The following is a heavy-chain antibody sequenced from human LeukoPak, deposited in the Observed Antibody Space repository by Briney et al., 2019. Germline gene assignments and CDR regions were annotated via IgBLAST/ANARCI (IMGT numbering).Heavy chain of an antibody. Sequence: SVKVSCKASGGTFSSYGVSWVRQAPRQGLEWVGSIIPIFGPTNYAQKFQGRVTITADESTGTAYMELSSLRAEDTAMYYCARDDGCCSYKYQLRAFDIWGQGTMVTVSS. V-gene: IGHV1-69*13. J-gene: IGHJ3*02. CDR1: GGTFSSYG. D-gene: IGHD1-1*01. CDR2: IIPIFGPT. CDR3: ARDDGCCSYKYQLRAFDI.